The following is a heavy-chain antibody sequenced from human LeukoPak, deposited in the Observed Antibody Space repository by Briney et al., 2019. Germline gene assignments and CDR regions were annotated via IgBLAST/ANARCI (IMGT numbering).Heavy chain of an antibody. V-gene: IGHV4-59*11. D-gene: IGHD3-3*01. CDR2: IYYSGST. CDR3: ARVSGTILGVFDY. Sequence: SETLSPTCTVSGGSISSHYWSWVRQPPGKGLEWIGYIYYSGSTNYNPSLKSRVTISVDTSKNQFSLKLSSVTAADTAVYYCARVSGTILGVFDYWGQGTLVTVSS. J-gene: IGHJ4*02. CDR1: GGSISSHY.